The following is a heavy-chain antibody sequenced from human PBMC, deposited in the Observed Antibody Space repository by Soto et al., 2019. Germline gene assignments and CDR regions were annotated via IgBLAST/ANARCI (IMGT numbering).Heavy chain of an antibody. V-gene: IGHV3-30-3*01. CDR1: GFPFSSYA. CDR2: ISYDGTNK. D-gene: IGHD2-15*01. Sequence: QVQLVESGGGVVQPGRSLRLSCAASGFPFSSYAMHWVRQVPGKGLEWVALISYDGTNKYYADSVKGRFTISRDNSKNRLYLQMNSLRAEDTAVYYCASSQYCSVGSCYSNWGQGTLVTVSS. J-gene: IGHJ4*02. CDR3: ASSQYCSVGSCYSN.